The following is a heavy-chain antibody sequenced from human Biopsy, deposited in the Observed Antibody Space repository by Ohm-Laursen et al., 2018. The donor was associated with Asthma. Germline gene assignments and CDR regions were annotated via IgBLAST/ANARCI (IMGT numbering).Heavy chain of an antibody. CDR2: ISWNSVTV. D-gene: IGHD2-2*01. V-gene: IGHV3-9*01. CDR1: GFTFNEYN. Sequence: SLRLSCAASGFTFNEYNMHWVRQAPGRGLEWVAGISWNSVTVDYAASVKGRFTISRDNAKNSLDLEMNSLRSEDTALYYCAKDTLSSSWKWFDPWGQGTMVNVST. J-gene: IGHJ5*02. CDR3: AKDTLSSSWKWFDP.